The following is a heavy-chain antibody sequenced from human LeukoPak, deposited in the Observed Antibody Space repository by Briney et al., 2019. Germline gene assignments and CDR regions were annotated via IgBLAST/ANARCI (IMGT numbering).Heavy chain of an antibody. CDR2: IFSNDEK. Sequence: SGPVLVKPTETLTLTCTVSGFSLSNARMGVSWIRQLPGKALEWLAHIFSNDEKSYSTSLKSRLTIAKDTSKSQVVLTMTNMDPVDTATYYCARIWWEPGSLAFDIWGQGTMVTVSS. CDR1: GFSLSNARMG. D-gene: IGHD1-26*01. CDR3: ARIWWEPGSLAFDI. J-gene: IGHJ3*02. V-gene: IGHV2-26*01.